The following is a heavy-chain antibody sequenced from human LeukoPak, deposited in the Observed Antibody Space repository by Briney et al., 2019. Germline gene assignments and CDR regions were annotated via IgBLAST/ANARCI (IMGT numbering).Heavy chain of an antibody. Sequence: ASVKVSCKSSGYTFINYGISWVRQAPGQGLEWMGWISAYNGDTNYAQKLQGRVTMTRDTSTSTAYMELSSLRSDDTAVFYCAIDVGKGSGSDTFYNWGQRDLVTVSP. CDR3: AIDVGKGSGSDTFYN. CDR2: ISAYNGDT. CDR1: GYTFINYG. J-gene: IGHJ4*02. D-gene: IGHD3-10*01. V-gene: IGHV1-18*01.